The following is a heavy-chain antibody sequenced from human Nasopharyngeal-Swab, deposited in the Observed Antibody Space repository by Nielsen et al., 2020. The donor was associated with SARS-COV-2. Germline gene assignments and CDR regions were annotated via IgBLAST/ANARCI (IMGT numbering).Heavy chain of an antibody. CDR3: ARHNCGGDCYSNDWYSDL. D-gene: IGHD2-21*02. CDR1: GYSFTSYW. CDR2: IYPGDSDT. V-gene: IGHV5-51*01. J-gene: IGHJ2*01. Sequence: GESLKISCKGSGYSFTSYWIGWVRQMPGKGLEWMGIIYPGDSDTRYSPSFQGQVTISADKSISTAYLQWSSLKASDTAMYYCARHNCGGDCYSNDWYSDLWGRGTLVTVSS.